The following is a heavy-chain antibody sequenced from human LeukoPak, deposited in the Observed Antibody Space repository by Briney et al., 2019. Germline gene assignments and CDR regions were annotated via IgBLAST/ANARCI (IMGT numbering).Heavy chain of an antibody. D-gene: IGHD2-8*02. Sequence: GGSLRLSCIASGFTLSRYIMNWVRQAPGKGLEWVASISNDSRYIYYSDSVKGRFTISRDNAENTEYLQTNSLRVEDTAMYYCASLSGVWDTGDKKWFDPWGQGTLVTVSS. J-gene: IGHJ5*02. V-gene: IGHV3-21*01. CDR1: GFTLSRYI. CDR3: ASLSGVWDTGDKKWFDP. CDR2: ISNDSRYI.